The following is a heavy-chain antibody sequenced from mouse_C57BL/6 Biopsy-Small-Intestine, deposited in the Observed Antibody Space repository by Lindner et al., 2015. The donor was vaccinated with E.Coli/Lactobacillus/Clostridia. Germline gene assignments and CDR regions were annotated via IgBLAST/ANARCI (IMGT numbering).Heavy chain of an antibody. J-gene: IGHJ4*01. CDR1: GYSITSDY. V-gene: IGHV3-8*01. CDR3: AGYTSDLYAMDY. Sequence: VQLQESGPGLANPSQTLSLTCSVTGYSITSDYWNWIRKFPGNKLEFMGYISYTGITYYNPSLKSRISITRDTSKNQYYLQLNSVTTEDTATYYCAGYTSDLYAMDYWGQGTSVTVSS. CDR2: ISYTGIT. D-gene: IGHD1-3*01.